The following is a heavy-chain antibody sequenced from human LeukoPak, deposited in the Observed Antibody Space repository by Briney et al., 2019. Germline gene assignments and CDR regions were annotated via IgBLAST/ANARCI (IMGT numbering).Heavy chain of an antibody. CDR1: GFTFSDYY. CDR3: ARDEYCGGDCYPYTFDY. CDR2: ISSSGSTI. V-gene: IGHV3-11*01. J-gene: IGHJ4*02. Sequence: PGGSLRLSCAASGFTFSDYYMSWIRQAPGKGLEWVSYISSSGSTIYYADSVKGRFTISRDNAKNSLYLQMNSLRAEDTAVYYCARDEYCGGDCYPYTFDYWGQGTLVTISS. D-gene: IGHD2-21*02.